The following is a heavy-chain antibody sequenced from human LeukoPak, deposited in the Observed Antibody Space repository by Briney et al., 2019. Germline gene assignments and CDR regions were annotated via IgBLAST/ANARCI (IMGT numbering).Heavy chain of an antibody. V-gene: IGHV4-59*08. Sequence: SETLSLTCTVFGGSISSYYWNWIRQSPGKGVEWIAYMFYSVNTNYSPSLKSRVTISVDTSKNQFSLKLISVTAADTAVYFCARQGSGRAFDIWGQGTMVTVSS. CDR3: ARQGSGRAFDI. CDR2: MFYSVNT. CDR1: GGSISSYY. J-gene: IGHJ3*02.